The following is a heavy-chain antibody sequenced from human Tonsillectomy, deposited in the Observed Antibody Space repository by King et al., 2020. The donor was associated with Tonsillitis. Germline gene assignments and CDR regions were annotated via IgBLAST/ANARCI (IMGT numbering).Heavy chain of an antibody. CDR2: IYSGGST. D-gene: IGHD3-16*02. J-gene: IGHJ4*02. CDR1: EFTVSSNY. Sequence: VQLVESGGGLIQPGGSLRLSCAASEFTVSSNYMSWVRQAPGKGLEWVSVIYSGGSTYYADSVKGRFTISRDNSQNTLYLQMNSLRAEDTAVYYCARTEMITFGGVIADYFDYWGQGTLVTVSS. CDR3: ARTEMITFGGVIADYFDY. V-gene: IGHV3-53*01.